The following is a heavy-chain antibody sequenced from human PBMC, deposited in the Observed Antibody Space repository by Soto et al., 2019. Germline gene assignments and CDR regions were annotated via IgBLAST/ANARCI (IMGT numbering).Heavy chain of an antibody. Sequence: QVQLVESGGGVVQPGRSLRLSCAASGFTFSSYGMHWVRQAPGKGLEWVAVIWYDGSNKYYADSVKGRSTISRDNSKNTLYLQMNSLRAEDTAVYYCARGCDYGDYVDYWGQGTLVTVSS. D-gene: IGHD4-17*01. CDR3: ARGCDYGDYVDY. J-gene: IGHJ4*02. CDR1: GFTFSSYG. V-gene: IGHV3-33*01. CDR2: IWYDGSNK.